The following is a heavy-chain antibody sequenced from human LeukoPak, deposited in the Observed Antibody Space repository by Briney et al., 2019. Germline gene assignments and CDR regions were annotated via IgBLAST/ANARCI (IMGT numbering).Heavy chain of an antibody. Sequence: TSETLSLTCTVSGGSISSGDYYWSWIRQPPGKGLEWIGYIYYSGSTNYNPSLKSRVTISVDKSKNQFSLKLNSVTAADTVVYYCASWASGSYFYWGQGTLVTVSS. J-gene: IGHJ4*02. CDR2: IYYSGST. CDR1: GGSISSGDYY. CDR3: ASWASGSYFY. V-gene: IGHV4-61*05. D-gene: IGHD1-26*01.